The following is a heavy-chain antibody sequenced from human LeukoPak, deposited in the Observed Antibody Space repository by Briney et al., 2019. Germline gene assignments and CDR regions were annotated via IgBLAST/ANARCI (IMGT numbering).Heavy chain of an antibody. J-gene: IGHJ4*02. CDR3: AKDFGSWYYFDY. D-gene: IGHD6-13*01. V-gene: IGHV3-9*01. CDR1: GFTFDDYA. CDR2: ISWNSGSI. Sequence: GGSLRLSCAASGFTFDDYAMHWVRQAPGKGLEWVSGISWNSGSIGYADSVKGRFTISRDNAKNSLYLQMNSPRAEDTALYYCAKDFGSWYYFDYWGQGTLVTVSS.